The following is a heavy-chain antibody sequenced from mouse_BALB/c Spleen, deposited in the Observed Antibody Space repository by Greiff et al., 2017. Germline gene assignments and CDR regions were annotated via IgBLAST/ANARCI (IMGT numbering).Heavy chain of an antibody. CDR1: GFAFSSYD. CDR3: ARQDYYGSTLMDY. Sequence: EVQGVESGGGLVKPGGSLKLSCAASGFAFSSYDMSWVRQTPEKRLEWVAYISSGGGSTYYPDTVKGRFTISRDNAKNTLYLQMSSLKSEDTAMYYCARQDYYGSTLMDYWGQGTSVTVSS. V-gene: IGHV5-12-1*01. D-gene: IGHD1-1*01. J-gene: IGHJ4*01. CDR2: ISSGGGST.